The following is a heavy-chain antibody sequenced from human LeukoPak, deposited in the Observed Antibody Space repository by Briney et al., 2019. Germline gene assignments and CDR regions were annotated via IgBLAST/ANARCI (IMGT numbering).Heavy chain of an antibody. CDR3: ASTKIIAAAGYNWFDP. Sequence: GGSLRLSCAASGFTFSSYSMNWVRQAPGKGLEWVSSISSSSSYIYYADSVKGRFTISRDNAKNSLYLQMNSLRAEDTAVYYCASTKIIAAAGYNWFDPWGQGTLVTVSS. CDR2: ISSSSSYI. CDR1: GFTFSSYS. J-gene: IGHJ5*02. V-gene: IGHV3-21*01. D-gene: IGHD6-13*01.